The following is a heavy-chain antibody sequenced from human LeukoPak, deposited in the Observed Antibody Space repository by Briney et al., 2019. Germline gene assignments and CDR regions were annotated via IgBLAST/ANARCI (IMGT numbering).Heavy chain of an antibody. Sequence: PSETLSLTCTVSGDSISSGSYYWSWIRQPAGKGLEWIGRIYTSGSTNYNPSLKSRVTISVDTSKNQFSLKLSSVTAADTAVYYCARSTVGYCSGGSCYDWFDPWGQGTLVTVSS. D-gene: IGHD2-15*01. CDR2: IYTSGST. V-gene: IGHV4-61*02. J-gene: IGHJ5*02. CDR3: ARSTVGYCSGGSCYDWFDP. CDR1: GDSISSGSYY.